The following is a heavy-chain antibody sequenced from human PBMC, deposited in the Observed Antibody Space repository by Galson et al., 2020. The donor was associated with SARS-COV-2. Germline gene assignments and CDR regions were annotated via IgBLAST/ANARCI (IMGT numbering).Heavy chain of an antibody. V-gene: IGHV3-21*01. J-gene: IGHJ5*02. CDR3: ARGAGATNNWFDP. CDR2: ISSSSSYI. CDR1: GFTFSSYS. Sequence: NSLGSLRLSCAASGFTFSSYSMNWVRQAPGKGLEWVSSISSSSSYIYYADSVKGRFTISRDNAKNSLYLQMNSLRAEDTAVYYCARGAGATNNWFDPWGQGTLVTVSS. D-gene: IGHD1-26*01.